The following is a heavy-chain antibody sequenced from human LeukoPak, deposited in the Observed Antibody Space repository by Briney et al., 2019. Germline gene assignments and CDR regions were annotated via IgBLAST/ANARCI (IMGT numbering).Heavy chain of an antibody. CDR3: ARSSGSALDI. CDR2: TKQDGSEK. Sequence: GGSLTLSCAASGFTFSSYWVNWVRQAPGKGLEWVANTKQDGSEKYYVDSVKGRFTISRDNAKNSLYLQMNSLRAEDTALYYCARSSGSALDIWGQGTMVTVSS. J-gene: IGHJ3*02. CDR1: GFTFSSYW. D-gene: IGHD6-19*01. V-gene: IGHV3-7*05.